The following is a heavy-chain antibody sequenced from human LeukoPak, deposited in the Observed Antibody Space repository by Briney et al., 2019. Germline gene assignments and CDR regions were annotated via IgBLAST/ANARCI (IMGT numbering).Heavy chain of an antibody. Sequence: ASVKVSCKASGYTFTSYDINWVRQATGQGLEWMGWMNPNSGNTGYAQKFQGRVTITRNTSISTAYMELRSLRSEDTAVYYCATNTYNGYAIDSWGQGTLITVSS. J-gene: IGHJ4*02. CDR3: ATNTYNGYAIDS. CDR2: MNPNSGNT. CDR1: GYTFTSYD. D-gene: IGHD5-12*01. V-gene: IGHV1-8*03.